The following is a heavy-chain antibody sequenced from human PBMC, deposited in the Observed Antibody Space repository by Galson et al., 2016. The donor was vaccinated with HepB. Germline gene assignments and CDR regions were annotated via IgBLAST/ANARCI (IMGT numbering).Heavy chain of an antibody. D-gene: IGHD4-17*01. J-gene: IGHJ3*02. Sequence: SLRLSCAASGFTFNFYLMSWVRQAPGKGLEWLANINQDASEKSYMDSVKGRFTISRDNAKNSLYPQMTSLRAEDTAVYYCAKNFGDYVGDTFDMWGQGTMVTVSS. CDR1: GFTFNFYL. V-gene: IGHV3-7*01. CDR2: INQDASEK. CDR3: AKNFGDYVGDTFDM.